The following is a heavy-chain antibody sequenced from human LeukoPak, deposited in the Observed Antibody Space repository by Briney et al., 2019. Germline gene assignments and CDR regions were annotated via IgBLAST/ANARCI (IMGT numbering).Heavy chain of an antibody. CDR1: GATVTTHY. V-gene: IGHV4-59*02. Sequence: SDTLSLTCNVSGATVTTHYWSCIRQPPGRGLEWIGFIYNNGRSGTTNYNPSLKSRVTISLDTSKNQFSLRLPSVIGADTAVYFCARRVDTAKIDYWGQGTLVTVSS. D-gene: IGHD5-18*01. CDR3: ARRVDTAKIDY. CDR2: IYNNGRSGTT. J-gene: IGHJ4*02.